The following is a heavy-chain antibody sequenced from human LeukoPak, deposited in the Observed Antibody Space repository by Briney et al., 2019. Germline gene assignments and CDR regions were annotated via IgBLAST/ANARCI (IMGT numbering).Heavy chain of an antibody. CDR1: GYTFTSYD. V-gene: IGHV1-8*01. Sequence: APVKVSCKASGYTFTSYDINWVRQATGQGLEWMGWMNPNSGNTGYAQKFQGRVTMTRNTSISTAYMELSSLRSEDTAVYYCARVPGPRDYYYYYMDVWGKGTTVTISS. CDR2: MNPNSGNT. J-gene: IGHJ6*03. CDR3: ARVPGPRDYYYYYMDV.